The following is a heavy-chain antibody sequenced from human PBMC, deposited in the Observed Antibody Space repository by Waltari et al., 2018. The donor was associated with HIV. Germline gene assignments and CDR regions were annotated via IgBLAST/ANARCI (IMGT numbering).Heavy chain of an antibody. D-gene: IGHD5-18*01. Sequence: EVQLVESGGGLVKPGGSLRLSCAASGFTFSSYSMNWVRQAPGKGLEWVSSISSSSSYIYYADSVKCRFTISRDNAKNSLYLQMNSLRAEDTAVYYCARVSVQLWSSIDYWGQGTLVTVSS. CDR3: ARVSVQLWSSIDY. V-gene: IGHV3-21*01. CDR1: GFTFSSYS. J-gene: IGHJ4*02. CDR2: ISSSSSYI.